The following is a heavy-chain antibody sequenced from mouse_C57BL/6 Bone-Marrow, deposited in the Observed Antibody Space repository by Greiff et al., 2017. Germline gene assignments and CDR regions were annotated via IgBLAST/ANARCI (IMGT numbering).Heavy chain of an antibody. J-gene: IGHJ4*01. CDR1: GFTFSDYG. V-gene: IGHV5-17*01. Sequence: EVQRVESGGGLVKPGGSLKLSCAASGFTFSDYGMHWVRQAPEKGLEWVAYISSGSSTIYYADTVKGRFTISRDNAKNTLFLQMTSLRSEDTAMYYCARHGDYDRDYAMDYWGQGTSVTVSS. D-gene: IGHD2-4*01. CDR2: ISSGSSTI. CDR3: ARHGDYDRDYAMDY.